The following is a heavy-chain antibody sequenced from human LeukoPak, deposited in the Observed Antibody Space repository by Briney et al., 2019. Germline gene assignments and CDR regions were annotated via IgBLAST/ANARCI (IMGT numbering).Heavy chain of an antibody. J-gene: IGHJ5*02. D-gene: IGHD2-2*02. CDR3: ARGFGRFCSSKSCYTGRFDP. Sequence: SETLSLTCTVSGGSISSGGYYWSWIRQHPGKGLEWIGYIYYSGGTYYNPSLKSRVTISVDTSNNQFSLKLSSVTAADTAVYCCARGFGRFCSSKSCYTGRFDPGGEGTLVSVS. V-gene: IGHV4-31*03. CDR2: IYYSGGT. CDR1: GGSISSGGYY.